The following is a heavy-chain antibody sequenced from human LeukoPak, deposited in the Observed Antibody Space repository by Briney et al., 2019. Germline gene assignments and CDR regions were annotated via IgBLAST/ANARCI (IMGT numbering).Heavy chain of an antibody. CDR3: ANEIRPNDY. D-gene: IGHD4-17*01. Sequence: PGGSLRLSCAASGFTLSSYSMNWVRQAPGKGLEWISFVNGGSSTIYYPDSVRGRFTISRDNSKNTLYLQMNSLRAEDTAVYYCANEIRPNDYWGQGTQVTVSS. V-gene: IGHV3-48*01. CDR2: VNGGSSTI. CDR1: GFTLSSYS. J-gene: IGHJ4*02.